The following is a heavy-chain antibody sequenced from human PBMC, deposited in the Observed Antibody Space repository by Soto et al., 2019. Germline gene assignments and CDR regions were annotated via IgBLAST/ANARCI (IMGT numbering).Heavy chain of an antibody. D-gene: IGHD6-13*01. CDR1: GYTFTSYG. CDR2: ISGYNGDT. V-gene: IGHV1-18*01. J-gene: IGHJ4*02. Sequence: GASVKVSCKASGYTFTSYGISWVRQAPGQGLEWMGWISGYNGDTNYAQKYQGRVTMTTDTSTSTAYMELRSLKSDDTAVYYCARAPPTVAGAGIWYWGQGTLVTVSS. CDR3: ARAPPTVAGAGIWY.